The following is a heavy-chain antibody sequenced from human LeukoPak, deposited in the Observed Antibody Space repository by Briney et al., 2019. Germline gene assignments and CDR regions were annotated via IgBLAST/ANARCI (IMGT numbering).Heavy chain of an antibody. CDR3: ARHWGYYYYYYMDV. CDR2: INHSGST. D-gene: IGHD3-16*01. Sequence: SETLSLTCAVYGGSFSGYYWSWIRQPPGKGLEWIGEINHSGSTNYNPSLKSRVTISVDTSKNQFSLKLSSVTAADTAVYYCARHWGYYYYYYMDVWGKGTTVTISS. J-gene: IGHJ6*03. CDR1: GGSFSGYY. V-gene: IGHV4-34*01.